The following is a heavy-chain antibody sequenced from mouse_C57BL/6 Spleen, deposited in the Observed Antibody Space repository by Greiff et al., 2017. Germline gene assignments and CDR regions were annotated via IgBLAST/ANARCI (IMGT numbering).Heavy chain of an antibody. CDR3: ARDYYYGSSYAMDY. V-gene: IGHV1-76*01. CDR2: IYPGSGNT. D-gene: IGHD1-1*01. Sequence: VQLVESGAELVRPGASVKLSCKASGYTFTDYYINWVKQRPGQGLEWIARIYPGSGNTYYNEKFKGKATLTAEKSSSTAYMQLSSLTSEDSAVYFCARDYYYGSSYAMDYWGQGTSVTVSS. CDR1: GYTFTDYY. J-gene: IGHJ4*01.